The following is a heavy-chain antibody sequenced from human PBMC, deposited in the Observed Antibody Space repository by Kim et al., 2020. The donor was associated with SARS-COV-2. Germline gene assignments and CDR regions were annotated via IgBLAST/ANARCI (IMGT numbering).Heavy chain of an antibody. CDR3: ARVFHYYGSPGGGMDV. Sequence: GGSLRLSCAASGFTFSSYAMSWVRQAPGKGLEWVSAISGSGGSTYYADSVKGRFTISRDNSKNTLYLQMNSLRAEDTAVYYCARVFHYYGSPGGGMDVWGHGTTVTVSS. CDR1: GFTFSSYA. V-gene: IGHV3-23*01. CDR2: ISGSGGST. D-gene: IGHD3-10*01. J-gene: IGHJ6*02.